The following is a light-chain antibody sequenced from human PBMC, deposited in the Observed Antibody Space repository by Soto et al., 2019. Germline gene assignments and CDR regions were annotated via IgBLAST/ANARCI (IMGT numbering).Light chain of an antibody. V-gene: IGKV3-15*01. Sequence: EIVMTQSPVTLSVSPGERATLSCRASQSISNDLAWYQHKPGQAPRLLIYDASTRASGIPARFSGSGSGTEFTLTISSLQSEDFGIYYCQHYKNWPPWTFGQGTKVDIK. CDR2: DAS. CDR1: QSISND. J-gene: IGKJ1*01. CDR3: QHYKNWPPWT.